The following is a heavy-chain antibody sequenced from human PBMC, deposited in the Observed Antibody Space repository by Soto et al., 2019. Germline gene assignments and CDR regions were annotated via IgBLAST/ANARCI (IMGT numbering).Heavy chain of an antibody. J-gene: IGHJ4*02. CDR1: GFTFSSYG. CDR2: ISYDGSNK. D-gene: IGHD3-22*01. Sequence: PGGSLRLSCAASGFTFSSYGMHWVRQAPGKGLEWVAVISYDGSNKYYADSVKGRFTISRDNSKNTLYLQMNSLRAEDTAVYYCAKDPTVVVKDPSPNYFDYWGQGTLVTVSS. CDR3: AKDPTVVVKDPSPNYFDY. V-gene: IGHV3-30*18.